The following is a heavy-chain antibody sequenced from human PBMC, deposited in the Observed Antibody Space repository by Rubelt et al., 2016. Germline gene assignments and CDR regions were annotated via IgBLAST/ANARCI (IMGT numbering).Heavy chain of an antibody. CDR3: ATRLPTDY. V-gene: IGHV4-34*01. CDR1: ARSFSGYY. CDR2: INHRGSS. Sequence: QVQLQQWGAGVLKPSETLSLTCSVNARSFSGYYWTWIRQPPGKGLEWIGEINHRGSSNYNPSLKSRVTISVDTSKNQFSLKLSSVTAADTAVYFCATRLPTDYWSQGTPVTVSS. D-gene: IGHD2-15*01. J-gene: IGHJ4*02.